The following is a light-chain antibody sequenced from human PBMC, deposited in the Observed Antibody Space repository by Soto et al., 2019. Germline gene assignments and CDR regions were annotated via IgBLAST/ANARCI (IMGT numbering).Light chain of an antibody. J-gene: IGKJ4*01. CDR1: QNINSY. CDR3: QQSYSTPLT. CDR2: EAS. V-gene: IGKV1-39*01. Sequence: DIQMTQSLSSLSASVGDRVTITCRASQNINSYLNWYQQKLGEAPKLLIYEASSLQSGVPSRFSGSGSGADFTLTISSLQPEDFATYYCQQSYSTPLTFGGGTKVEI.